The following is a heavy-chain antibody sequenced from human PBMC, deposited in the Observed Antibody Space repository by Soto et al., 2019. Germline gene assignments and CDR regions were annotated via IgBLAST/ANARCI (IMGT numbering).Heavy chain of an antibody. V-gene: IGHV3-7*05. J-gene: IGHJ4*02. CDR1: GITFSDYW. Sequence: EVQLVESGGGLVQPGGSLRLSRAASGITFSDYWMSWVRQAPGKGLEWVANIKEDGSEKYYVDSVKGRFTISRDNAKNSLYMQMNSLRAEDSAVYYCARDYNREFDYWGQGTPVTVPS. CDR3: ARDYNREFDY. D-gene: IGHD3-10*01. CDR2: IKEDGSEK.